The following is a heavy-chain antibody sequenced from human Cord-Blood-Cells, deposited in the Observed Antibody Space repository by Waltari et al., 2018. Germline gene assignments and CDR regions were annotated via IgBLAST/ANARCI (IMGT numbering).Heavy chain of an antibody. Sequence: QVQLQQWGAGLLKPSETLSLTCAVYGGSFSGYYWSWIHQPPGKGLEWIGEINHSGSTNYNPSLKSRVTISVDTSKNQFSLKLSSVTAADTAVYYCARQDYYDRFSRDYWGQGTLVTVSS. CDR2: INHSGST. J-gene: IGHJ4*02. V-gene: IGHV4-34*01. CDR3: ARQDYYDRFSRDY. CDR1: GGSFSGYY. D-gene: IGHD3-22*01.